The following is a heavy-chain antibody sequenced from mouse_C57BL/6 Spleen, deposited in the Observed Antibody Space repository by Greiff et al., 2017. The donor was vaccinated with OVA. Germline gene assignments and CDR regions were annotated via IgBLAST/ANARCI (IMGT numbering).Heavy chain of an antibody. CDR3: AVNYYGSSYDDY. V-gene: IGHV1-26*01. J-gene: IGHJ2*01. CDR2: INPNNGGT. CDR1: GYTFTDYY. D-gene: IGHD1-1*01. Sequence: VQLQQSGPELVKPGASVKISCKASGYTFTDYYMNWVKQSHGKSLEWIGDINPNNGGTSYNQKFKGKATLTVDKSSSTAYMELRSLTSEDSAVYYCAVNYYGSSYDDYWGQGTTLTVSS.